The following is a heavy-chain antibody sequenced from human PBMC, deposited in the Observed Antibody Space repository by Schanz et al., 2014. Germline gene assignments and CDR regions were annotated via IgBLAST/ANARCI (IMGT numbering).Heavy chain of an antibody. V-gene: IGHV3-23*04. CDR2: ISSGGGST. CDR1: GFSFTTYA. Sequence: EVQLVESGGGLVQPGGSLRLSCASSGFSFTTYAMSWVRQAPGKGLEWVSSISSGGGSTYYADSVKGRFTISRDNSKNTLYLQMNNLRAEDTAVYYCAKYRGYYRVSGSYRELEYWGQGTLVTVSS. CDR3: AKYRGYYRVSGSYRELEY. D-gene: IGHD3-10*01. J-gene: IGHJ4*02.